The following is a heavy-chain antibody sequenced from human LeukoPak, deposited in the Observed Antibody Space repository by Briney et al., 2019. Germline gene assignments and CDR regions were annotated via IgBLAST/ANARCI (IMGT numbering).Heavy chain of an antibody. CDR1: GASISSTSYY. J-gene: IGHJ4*02. CDR3: ARDWNRYAY. V-gene: IGHV4-39*07. D-gene: IGHD1-1*01. Sequence: PSETLSLTCTVSGASISSTSYYWGWIRQPPGTGLEWIGSTYYRGTTYYNPSLKSRVTISVDTSKNQFSLKLSSVTAADTAVYYCARDWNRYAYWGQGTLVTVSS. CDR2: TYYRGTT.